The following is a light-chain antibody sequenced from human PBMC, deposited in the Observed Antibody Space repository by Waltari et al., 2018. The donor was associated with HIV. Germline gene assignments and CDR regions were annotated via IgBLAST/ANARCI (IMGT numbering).Light chain of an antibody. Sequence: QSALTQPPSASGSPGQSVTIPCTGTSSDVGRYDYVSWYQQHPGKAPKPLIYEVHKRPSGVPDRFSGSKSGNTASLTVSGLQAEDEAEYSCTSYAGINPVAFGGGTKLTVL. J-gene: IGLJ2*01. CDR2: EVH. V-gene: IGLV2-8*01. CDR1: SSDVGRYDY. CDR3: TSYAGINPVA.